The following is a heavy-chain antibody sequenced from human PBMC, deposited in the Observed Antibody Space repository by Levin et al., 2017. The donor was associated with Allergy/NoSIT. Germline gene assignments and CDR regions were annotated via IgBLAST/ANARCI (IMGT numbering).Heavy chain of an antibody. J-gene: IGHJ4*02. D-gene: IGHD6-13*01. V-gene: IGHV4-31*03. Sequence: LRLSCTVSGGSISSGGYYWSWIRQHPGKGLEWIGYIYYSGSTYYNPSLKSRVTISVDTSKNQFSLKLSSVTAADTAVYYCAREGGVKYSSILHWGQGTLVTVSS. CDR3: AREGGVKYSSILH. CDR1: GGSISSGGYY. CDR2: IYYSGST.